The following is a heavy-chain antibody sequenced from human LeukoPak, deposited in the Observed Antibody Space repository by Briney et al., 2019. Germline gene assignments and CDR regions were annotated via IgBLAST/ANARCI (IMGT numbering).Heavy chain of an antibody. V-gene: IGHV4-59*01. J-gene: IGHJ6*02. CDR2: IYYNGNT. CDR1: DGSINSYY. Sequence: SETLSLTCSVSDGSINSYYWNWIRRPPGKGLEWIGYIYYNGNTNYSPSLKSRVTMSVDTSKNLFSLKVSSVTAADTAVNYCARGRSNYYGMDVWGQGTTVTVSS. CDR3: ARGRSNYYGMDV. D-gene: IGHD1-26*01.